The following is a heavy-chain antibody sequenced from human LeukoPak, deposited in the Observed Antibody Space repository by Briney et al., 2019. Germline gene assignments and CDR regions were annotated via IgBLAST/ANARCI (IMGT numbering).Heavy chain of an antibody. V-gene: IGHV4-61*02. J-gene: IGHJ3*02. CDR1: GGSISSGRYY. CDR2: IYTSGST. Sequence: SQTLSLTCTVSGGSISSGRYYWSWIRQPAGKGLEWIGRIYTSGSTNYNPSLKSRVTISVDTSKNQFSLKLSSVTAADTAVYYCARDLQRARYYGSVDDAFDIWGQGTMVTVSS. CDR3: ARDLQRARYYGSVDDAFDI. D-gene: IGHD3-10*01.